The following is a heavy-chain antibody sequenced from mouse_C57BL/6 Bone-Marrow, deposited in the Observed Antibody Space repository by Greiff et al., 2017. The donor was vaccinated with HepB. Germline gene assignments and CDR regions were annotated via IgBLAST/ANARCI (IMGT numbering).Heavy chain of an antibody. D-gene: IGHD2-9*01. CDR2: IDPENGDT. V-gene: IGHV14-4*01. Sequence: EVQRVESGAELVRPGASVKLSCTASGFNITDDYMHWVKQRPEQGLEWIGLIDPENGDTEYASKFQGKATMTADTSSNTAYLQLSSLTSEDTAVYYGATPTRVSAPYCCDMDFWGQGTSVTVSS. CDR3: ATPTRVSAPYCCDMDF. J-gene: IGHJ4*01. CDR1: GFNITDDY.